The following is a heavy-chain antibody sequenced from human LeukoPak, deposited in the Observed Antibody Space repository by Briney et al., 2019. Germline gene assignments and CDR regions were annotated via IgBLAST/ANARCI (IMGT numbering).Heavy chain of an antibody. CDR2: ISYDGSNK. Sequence: GGSLRLSCAASGFTFSSYGMHWVRQAPGKGLEWVAVISYDGSNKYYADSVKGRFTISRDNSKNTLYLQMNSLRAEDTAVYYCAKSFRRYSRRLYFDYWGQGTLVTVSS. CDR3: AKSFRRYSRRLYFDY. J-gene: IGHJ4*02. D-gene: IGHD6-13*01. CDR1: GFTFSSYG. V-gene: IGHV3-30*18.